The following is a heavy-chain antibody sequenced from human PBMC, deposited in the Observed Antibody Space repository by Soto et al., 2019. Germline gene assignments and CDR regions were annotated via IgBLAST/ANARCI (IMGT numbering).Heavy chain of an antibody. J-gene: IGHJ4*02. CDR2: IHSSGTT. Sequence: SETLSLTCTVSGASVSSNNYYWSWIRQNPGKGLEWIGDIHSSGTTHNNPSLQSRLSISVDTSKNHFSLNLTSVTAADTAIYYCVFVLAPNGYRFVLWGQG. D-gene: IGHD2-8*01. CDR1: GASVSSNNYY. CDR3: VFVLAPNGYRFVL. V-gene: IGHV4-31*03.